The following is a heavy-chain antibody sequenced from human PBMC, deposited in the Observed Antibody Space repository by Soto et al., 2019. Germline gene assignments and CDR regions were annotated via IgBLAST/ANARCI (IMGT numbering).Heavy chain of an antibody. Sequence: GESLKISFKGSGYSFTSYWIGWVRQMPGKGLEWMGIIYPGDSDTRYSPSFQGQVTISADRSISTAYLQWSSLKASDTAMYYCARSLAARRDYYYYGMDVWGQGTTVTVSS. V-gene: IGHV5-51*01. CDR2: IYPGDSDT. D-gene: IGHD6-6*01. CDR1: GYSFTSYW. CDR3: ARSLAARRDYYYYGMDV. J-gene: IGHJ6*02.